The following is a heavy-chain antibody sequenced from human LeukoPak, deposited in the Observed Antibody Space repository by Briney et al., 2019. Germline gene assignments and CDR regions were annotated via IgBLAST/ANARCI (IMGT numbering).Heavy chain of an antibody. Sequence: KLGESLKISCKGSGYSFTNYWIGWVRQMPGKGLEWMGIIYPGDSDTAYSPSFQGQVTISADKSISTAYLQWSSLKASDTAMYYCASGLYSSGWTTNDYWGQGTLVTVSS. CDR2: IYPGDSDT. J-gene: IGHJ4*02. CDR1: GYSFTNYW. CDR3: ASGLYSSGWTTNDY. D-gene: IGHD6-19*01. V-gene: IGHV5-51*01.